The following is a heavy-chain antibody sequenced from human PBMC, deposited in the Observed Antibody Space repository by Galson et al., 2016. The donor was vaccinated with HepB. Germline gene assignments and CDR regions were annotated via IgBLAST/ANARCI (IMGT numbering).Heavy chain of an antibody. J-gene: IGHJ4*01. CDR1: GFNFRSHA. CDR3: ARGPQWINGWYGALDY. V-gene: IGHV3-30-3*01. Sequence: SLRLSCAASGFNFRSHAMHWVRQAPGKGLEWVAVVSYDGSSKHHADSVKGRFTISRDNLRNTLDLQMNSLRGEDTAVYYCARGPQWINGWYGALDYWGQGIPVSVSS. D-gene: IGHD6-19*01. CDR2: VSYDGSSK.